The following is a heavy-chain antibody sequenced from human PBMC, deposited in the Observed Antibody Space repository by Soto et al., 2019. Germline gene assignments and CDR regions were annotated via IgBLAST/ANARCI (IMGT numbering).Heavy chain of an antibody. V-gene: IGHV4-59*01. J-gene: IGHJ5*02. CDR1: GGSISSYY. Sequence: SETLSLTCTASGGSISSYYWSWIRQPPGKGLEWIGYIYYSGSTNYNPSLKSRVTISVDTSKNQFSLKLSSVTAADTAVYYCARGHRGYSGYDYGWFDPWGQGTLVTVSS. CDR2: IYYSGST. D-gene: IGHD5-12*01. CDR3: ARGHRGYSGYDYGWFDP.